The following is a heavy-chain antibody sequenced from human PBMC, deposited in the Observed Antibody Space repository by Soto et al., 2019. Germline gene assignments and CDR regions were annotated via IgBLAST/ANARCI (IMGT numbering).Heavy chain of an antibody. J-gene: IGHJ4*02. CDR1: GGSISSYY. V-gene: IGHV4-59*01. CDR3: ARETYYDYVWGSYRTFDY. Sequence: SETLSLTCTVSGGSISSYYWSWIRQPPGKGLEWIGYIYYSGSTNYNPSLKSRVTISVDTSKNQFSLKLSSVTAADTAVYYCARETYYDYVWGSYRTFDYWGQGTLVTVSS. CDR2: IYYSGST. D-gene: IGHD3-16*02.